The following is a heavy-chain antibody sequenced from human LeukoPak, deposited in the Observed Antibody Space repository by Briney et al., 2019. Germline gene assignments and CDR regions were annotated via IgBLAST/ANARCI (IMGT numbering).Heavy chain of an antibody. V-gene: IGHV3-11*04. CDR1: GFTFSDYF. Sequence: GGSLRLSCSGSGFTFSDYFMNWIRQTPGKGLEWISYISSSGGNIKYADSVQGRFTISRDNAKKSLYLQMNSLRAEDTAVYYCARDRAEDDSSGYIHRDFDFWGQGTLVTVSS. J-gene: IGHJ4*02. CDR3: ARDRAEDDSSGYIHRDFDF. D-gene: IGHD3-22*01. CDR2: ISSSGGNI.